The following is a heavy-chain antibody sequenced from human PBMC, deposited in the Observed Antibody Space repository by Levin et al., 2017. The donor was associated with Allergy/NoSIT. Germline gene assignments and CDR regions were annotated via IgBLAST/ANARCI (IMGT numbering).Heavy chain of an antibody. Sequence: GGSLRLSCAASGFTFSSYWMHWVRQAPGKGLVWVSRIISDESSALYADSVKGRFTISRNNAKNTLSLQMNSLRVEDTAVYYCATGKVSAFEIGGKGTMVNAAS. CDR1: GFTFSSYW. V-gene: IGHV3-74*01. CDR2: IISDESSA. CDR3: ATGKVSAFEI. J-gene: IGHJ3*02.